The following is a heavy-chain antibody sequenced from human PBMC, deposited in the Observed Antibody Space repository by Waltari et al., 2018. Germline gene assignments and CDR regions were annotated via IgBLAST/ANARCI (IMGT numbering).Heavy chain of an antibody. CDR3: ARGDGSSGLDY. Sequence: EVQLVESGGGLVKPGGSLRLSCAASGFTFSNYRMNGVRQAPGKGLELVSFISSSTSYINYADSVRGRFTISRDNARNSLYLQMNSLRADDTAVYYCARGDGSSGLDYWGQGILVTVSS. D-gene: IGHD6-19*01. V-gene: IGHV3-21*01. CDR2: ISSSTSYI. J-gene: IGHJ4*02. CDR1: GFTFSNYR.